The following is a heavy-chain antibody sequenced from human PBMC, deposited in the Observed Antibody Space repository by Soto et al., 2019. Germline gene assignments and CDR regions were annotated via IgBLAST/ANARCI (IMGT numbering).Heavy chain of an antibody. CDR2: IYSIGNT. V-gene: IGHV4-39*01. J-gene: IGHJ6*02. Sequence: PSETLSLTCTVSGASIRSSAYWGWIRQPPGKGLEWIGSIYSIGNTYYNPSLKSGVTISADTSKNQFSLNLISVTVADTAVYYCRRSSRYSTDVWGQGITVTVSS. CDR3: RRSSRYSTDV. D-gene: IGHD6-19*01. CDR1: GASIRSSAY.